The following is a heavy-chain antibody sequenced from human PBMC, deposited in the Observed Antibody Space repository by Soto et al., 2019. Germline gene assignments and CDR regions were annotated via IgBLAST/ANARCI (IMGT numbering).Heavy chain of an antibody. D-gene: IGHD3-22*01. CDR3: AGDSQDFYYYPTPVFESDY. V-gene: IGHV3-11*05. CDR1: GFTFSDYY. J-gene: IGHJ4*02. CDR2: ISSSSSYT. Sequence: GGSLRLSCAASGFTFSDYYMSWIRQAPGKGLEWVSYISSSSSYTNYADSVKGRFTISRDNAKNSLYLQMNSLRAEDTAVYYCAGDSQDFYYYPTPVFESDYWGQGTLVTVSS.